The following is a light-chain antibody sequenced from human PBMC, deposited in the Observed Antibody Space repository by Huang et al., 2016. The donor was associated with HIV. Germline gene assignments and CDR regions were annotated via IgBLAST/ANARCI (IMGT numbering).Light chain of an antibody. CDR3: MQALQIPWT. Sequence: DFVMTQSPLSLPVTPGEPASISCRSSQSLLHSNVYNYLHWYLQKPGQSPQLLSYLGSSRASGVPDRFSGSGSGTDFTLKISRVEAEDVGVYYCMQALQIPWTFGQGTKVEIK. CDR2: LGS. V-gene: IGKV2-28*01. CDR1: QSLLHSNVYNY. J-gene: IGKJ1*01.